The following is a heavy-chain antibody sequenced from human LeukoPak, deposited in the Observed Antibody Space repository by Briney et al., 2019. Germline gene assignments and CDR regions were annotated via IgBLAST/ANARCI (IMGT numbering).Heavy chain of an antibody. Sequence: ASVNVSCKASGYTFTSYGIIWVRQAPGQGLEWMGWISAYDGNTNYAQSLQGRVTMTTDTSMSTAYMELRSLRSDDTAVYYCASAPPGTIIMTDYWGRGTRVTAST. CDR1: GYTFTSYG. CDR2: ISAYDGNT. D-gene: IGHD5-12*01. V-gene: IGHV1-18*01. J-gene: IGHJ4*02. CDR3: ASAPPGTIIMTDY.